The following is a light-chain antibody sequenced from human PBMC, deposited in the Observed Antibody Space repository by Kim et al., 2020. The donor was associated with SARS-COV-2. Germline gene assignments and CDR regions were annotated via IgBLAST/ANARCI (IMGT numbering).Light chain of an antibody. CDR3: CSYAGSYTNYV. CDR1: SSDVGVYNY. CDR2: DVS. V-gene: IGLV2-11*01. Sequence: SGPISCTDTSSDVGVYNYVSWYQQNPGKAPKLMIYDVSKRPSGVPDRSSGSKSGNTASLTISGLQAEDEADYYCCSYAGSYTNYVFGTGTKVTVL. J-gene: IGLJ1*01.